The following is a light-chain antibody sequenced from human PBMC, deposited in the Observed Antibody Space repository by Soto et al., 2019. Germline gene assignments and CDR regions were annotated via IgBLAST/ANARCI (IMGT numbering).Light chain of an antibody. J-gene: IGKJ1*01. V-gene: IGKV3-20*01. CDR3: QQHGSSPWT. CDR1: QSVSSSY. CDR2: GAS. Sequence: EIVMTQSPATLSVSPGERATLSCRASQSVSSSYLAWYQQRPGQAPRLLIYGASIRATGIPDRFSGSGSGTDFTLTISRLEPEDFAVYFCQQHGSSPWTFGQGTKVDTK.